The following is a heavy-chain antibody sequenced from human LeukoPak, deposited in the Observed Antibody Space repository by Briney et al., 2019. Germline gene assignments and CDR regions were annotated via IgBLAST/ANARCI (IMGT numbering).Heavy chain of an antibody. D-gene: IGHD6-19*01. Sequence: SETLSLTCTVSGGSISRSGHYWGWIRQPPGQGLEWLANTYYTGSTYYNPSLKSRLSMSVDTSKNQFSLRLSSVTAADTAVYFCARVIAVSATDYFDYWGQGTPVAVSS. J-gene: IGHJ4*02. CDR2: TYYTGST. CDR3: ARVIAVSATDYFDY. CDR1: GGSISRSGHY. V-gene: IGHV4-39*01.